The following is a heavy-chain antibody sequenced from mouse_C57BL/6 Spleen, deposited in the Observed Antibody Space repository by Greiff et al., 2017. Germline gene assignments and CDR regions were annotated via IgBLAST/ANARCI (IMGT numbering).Heavy chain of an antibody. V-gene: IGHV2-2*01. Sequence: VQLQESGPGLVQPSQSLSITCTVSGFSLTSYGVHWVRQSPGKGLEWLGVIWSGGSTDYNAAFISRLSISKDNSKSQVFFKMNSLQADDTAIYXGARKGDYSNYLGYFDVWGTGTTVTVSS. CDR3: ARKGDYSNYLGYFDV. CDR2: IWSGGST. J-gene: IGHJ1*03. CDR1: GFSLTSYG. D-gene: IGHD2-5*01.